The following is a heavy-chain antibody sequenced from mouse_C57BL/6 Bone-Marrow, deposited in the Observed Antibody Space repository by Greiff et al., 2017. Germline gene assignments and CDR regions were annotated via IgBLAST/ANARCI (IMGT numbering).Heavy chain of an antibody. CDR2: IDPSGSCT. CDR1: GYTFTSYW. D-gene: IGHD1-1*01. CDR3: AGVSHYYGSSYWYFDV. Sequence: QVQLQQPGAELVKPGASVKLSCKASGYTFTSYWMQWVKQRPGQGLEWIGEIDPSGSCTNYNQKFKGKATLTVDTSSRTAYMQLSSLTSEGSAVYDCAGVSHYYGSSYWYFDVWGTGTTVTVSS. V-gene: IGHV1-50*01. J-gene: IGHJ1*03.